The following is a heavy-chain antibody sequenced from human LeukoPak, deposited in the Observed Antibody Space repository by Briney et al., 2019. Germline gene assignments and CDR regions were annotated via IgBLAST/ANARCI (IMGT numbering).Heavy chain of an antibody. D-gene: IGHD3-3*01. J-gene: IGHJ3*02. CDR3: ARGGFSHGFDI. V-gene: IGHV3-74*01. CDR1: EFTFSSYW. Sequence: GGSLRLSCAASEFTFSSYWMRWVRHAPGKGLVWVSLVNNDGSDRIYADSVKGRFTISRDNAKNTVYLQMNSLRAEDTAVYYCARGGFSHGFDIWGQGAMVTVSS. CDR2: VNNDGSDR.